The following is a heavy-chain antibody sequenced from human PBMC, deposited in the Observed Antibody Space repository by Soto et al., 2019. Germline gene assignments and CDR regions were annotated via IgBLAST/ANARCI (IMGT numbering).Heavy chain of an antibody. CDR3: VNTGYSYDTFGY. CDR2: IFWNDDE. D-gene: IGHD5-18*01. Sequence: SGPTLVNPTQTLTLTCTFSGFSLTTYGVGVGWIRQPPGKALEWLALIFWNDDERYSPSLKSRLTITKDTSKNKVALTMSNMDPVDTATYYCVNTGYSYDTFGYWGRGNLVTVSS. V-gene: IGHV2-5*01. J-gene: IGHJ4*02. CDR1: GFSLTTYGVG.